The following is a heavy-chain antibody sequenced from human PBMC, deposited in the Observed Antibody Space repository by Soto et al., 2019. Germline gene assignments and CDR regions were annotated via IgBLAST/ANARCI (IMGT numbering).Heavy chain of an antibody. CDR3: AQALVFTGGYFFDI. Sequence: QVRLQEWGPGLVKPSQTLSLKCSVSGGSITTGGRYWSWIRQLPGKGLEWIGDIYYSGTTYYNASLKSRVTISVKAAKNQFSLKLSSVTAADTAVYYCAQALVFTGGYFFDILVQGRLVTVSS. V-gene: IGHV4-31*02. D-gene: IGHD2-8*02. CDR2: IYYSGTT. CDR1: GGSITTGGRY. J-gene: IGHJ3*02.